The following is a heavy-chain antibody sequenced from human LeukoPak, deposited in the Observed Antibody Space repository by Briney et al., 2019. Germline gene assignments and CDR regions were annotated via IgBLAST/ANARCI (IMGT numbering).Heavy chain of an antibody. J-gene: IGHJ5*02. D-gene: IGHD3-10*01. V-gene: IGHV1-69*01. CDR1: GGTFSSYA. CDR3: ARGGITMVRGASPYNWFDP. CDR2: IIPIFGTA. Sequence: SVKVSCKASGGTFSSYAISWVRQAPGQGLEWMGGIIPIFGTANYAQKFQGRVTITADESTSTAYMEMSSLRSEDTAVYYCARGGITMVRGASPYNWFDPWGQGTLVTVSS.